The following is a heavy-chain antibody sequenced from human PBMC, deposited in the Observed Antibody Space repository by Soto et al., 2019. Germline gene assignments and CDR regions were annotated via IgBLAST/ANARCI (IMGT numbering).Heavy chain of an antibody. CDR3: ARLDIVVVPAAIYYYYMDV. CDR1: GGSISSYY. CDR2: IYYSGST. D-gene: IGHD2-2*01. J-gene: IGHJ6*03. Sequence: QVQLQESGPGLVKPSETLSLTCTVSGGSISSYYWSWIRQPPGKGLEWIGYIYYSGSTNYNPSLKSRVTISVDTSKNQFSLKLSSVTAADTAVYYCARLDIVVVPAAIYYYYMDVWGKGTTVTVSS. V-gene: IGHV4-59*08.